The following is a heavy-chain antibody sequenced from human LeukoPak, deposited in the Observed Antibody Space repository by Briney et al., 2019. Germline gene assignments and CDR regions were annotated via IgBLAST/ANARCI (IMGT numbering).Heavy chain of an antibody. V-gene: IGHV4-59*01. J-gene: IGHJ4*02. D-gene: IGHD3-3*01. CDR2: IYYSGST. CDR3: ARGLPFFTRDYYTYYFDY. CDR1: GGCINNYY. Sequence: SETLSLTCTVSGGCINNYYWNWIRQVPGKGLEWIGYIYYSGSTNYNPSLKSRVTISVDTSKNQFSLKLSSVTAADTAVYYCARGLPFFTRDYYTYYFDYWGQGTLVTVSS.